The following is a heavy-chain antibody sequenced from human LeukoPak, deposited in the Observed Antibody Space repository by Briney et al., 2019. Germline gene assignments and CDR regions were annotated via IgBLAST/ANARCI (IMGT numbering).Heavy chain of an antibody. CDR1: GFTFSDYY. J-gene: IGHJ4*02. CDR2: ISSSGSTI. V-gene: IGHV3-11*01. D-gene: IGHD1-26*01. CDR3: ARDGIVGAANFDY. Sequence: GGSLRLSCAASGFTFSDYYMSWIRQAPGKGLEWVSYISSSGSTIYYADSVKGRFTISRDNAKNSLYLQMNSLRAEDTAVYCCARDGIVGAANFDYWGQGTLVTVSS.